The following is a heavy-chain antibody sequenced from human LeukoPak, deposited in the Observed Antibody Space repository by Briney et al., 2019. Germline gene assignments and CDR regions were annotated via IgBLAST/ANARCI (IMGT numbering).Heavy chain of an antibody. V-gene: IGHV3-33*06. D-gene: IGHD5-24*01. CDR3: VKDRGDGYRGFDY. CDR2: IWYDGTHK. Sequence: GRSLRLSCAASGFTFSSCGFHWVRQAPGKGLEWVAVIWYDGTHKYYADSVKGRLTISRDNSKNTVYLQMNSLRAEGTAVYYCVKDRGDGYRGFDYWGQGTLVTVSS. CDR1: GFTFSSCG. J-gene: IGHJ4*02.